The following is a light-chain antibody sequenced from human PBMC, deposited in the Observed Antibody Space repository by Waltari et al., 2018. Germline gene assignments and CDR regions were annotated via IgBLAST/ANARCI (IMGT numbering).Light chain of an antibody. V-gene: IGKV3-20*01. CDR3: QNHERLPAV. CDR2: GPS. Sequence: DILLTQSPGTLSLSPGERATLPCRSSQSIGSYLVWYQQKPGQAPRLLIYGPSSRAAGIPETFSGSGSWTDFSLTISRLEHEDFAVYYCQNHERLPAVFGQGTKVEIK. J-gene: IGKJ1*01. CDR1: QSIGSY.